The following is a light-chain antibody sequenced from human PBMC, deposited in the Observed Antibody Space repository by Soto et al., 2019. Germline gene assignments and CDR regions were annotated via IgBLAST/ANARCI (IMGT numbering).Light chain of an antibody. V-gene: IGKV2-28*01. Sequence: DIVMTQSPLSLPVTPGEPASISCRSSQSLLHSNGYNYLDWYLQKPGQSPQLLIYLGSNRSSGLPDRFSGSGSGTDFTLKISRVEDEDVGVYYCMQALQTPITFGQGTRLEIK. CDR1: QSLLHSNGYNY. CDR3: MQALQTPIT. CDR2: LGS. J-gene: IGKJ5*01.